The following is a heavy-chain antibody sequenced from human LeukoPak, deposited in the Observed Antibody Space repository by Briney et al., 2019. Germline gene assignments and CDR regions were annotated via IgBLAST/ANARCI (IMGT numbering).Heavy chain of an antibody. CDR1: GGSFSGYY. J-gene: IGHJ2*01. V-gene: IGHV4-34*01. Sequence: SETLSLTCAVYGGSFSGYYWSWIRQPPGKGLEWIGEINDSGSTNYNPSLKSRVTISVDTSKNQFSLKLSSVTAADTAVYYCARRLDLWGRGTLVTVSS. CDR3: ARRLDL. CDR2: INDSGST.